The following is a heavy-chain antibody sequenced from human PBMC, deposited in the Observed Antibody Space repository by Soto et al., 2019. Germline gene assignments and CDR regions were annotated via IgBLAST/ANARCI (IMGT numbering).Heavy chain of an antibody. J-gene: IGHJ6*03. V-gene: IGHV4-59*08. CDR3: ARTVLGPDILADQFVDYYYYMDV. CDR1: GGSISNYY. D-gene: IGHD3-9*01. CDR2: IYYRGST. Sequence: SETLSLPCTVSGGSISNYYWSWIRQPTGKGLEWIGYIYYRGSTSYNPSLRRRVIMSVDTSKRQFSLQLKSVTAADTAIYYCARTVLGPDILADQFVDYYYYMDVWGQGTTVTVSS.